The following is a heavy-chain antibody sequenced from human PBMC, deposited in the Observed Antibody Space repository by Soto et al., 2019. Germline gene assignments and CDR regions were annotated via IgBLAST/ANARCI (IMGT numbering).Heavy chain of an antibody. V-gene: IGHV3-23*01. CDR1: GFSFSSYA. D-gene: IGHD4-4*01. CDR3: AKGSIEYSASVDN. J-gene: IGHJ4*02. Sequence: DVQLLESGGGSVQPGGSLRLSCAASGFSFSSYAMVWVRQAPGKGLEWVSVISARGGSSYFEDSVKGRFTISRDNSKNVLSLEMNSLRAEDTAIYFCAKGSIEYSASVDNWGQGTLVLVTS. CDR2: ISARGGSS.